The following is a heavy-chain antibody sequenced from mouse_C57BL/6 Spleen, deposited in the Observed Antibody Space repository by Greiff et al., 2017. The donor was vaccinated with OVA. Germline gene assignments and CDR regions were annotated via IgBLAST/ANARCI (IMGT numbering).Heavy chain of an antibody. V-gene: IGHV1-50*01. Sequence: QVQLQQPGAELVKPGASVKLSCKASGYTFTSYWMQWVKQRPGQGLEWIGEIDPSDSSTNYNQKFKGKATLTVDTSSSTAYMQLSSLTSEDSAVYYCARVGGSSPYYFDYWGQGTTLTVSS. J-gene: IGHJ2*01. D-gene: IGHD1-1*01. CDR3: ARVGGSSPYYFDY. CDR2: IDPSDSST. CDR1: GYTFTSYW.